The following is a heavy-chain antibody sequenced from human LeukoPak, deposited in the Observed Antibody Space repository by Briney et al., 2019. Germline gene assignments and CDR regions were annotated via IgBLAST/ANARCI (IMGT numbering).Heavy chain of an antibody. J-gene: IGHJ4*02. D-gene: IGHD1-7*01. CDR1: GGSISSYY. CDR2: IYYSGGT. CDR3: ARGRIRNYGYDY. V-gene: IGHV4-59*01. Sequence: PSETLSLTCTVSGGSISSYYWSWIRQPPGKGLEWIGYIYYSGGTNSNPSLKSRVTISVDTSKNQFSLKLSSVTAADTAVYYCARGRIRNYGYDYWGQGTLATVSS.